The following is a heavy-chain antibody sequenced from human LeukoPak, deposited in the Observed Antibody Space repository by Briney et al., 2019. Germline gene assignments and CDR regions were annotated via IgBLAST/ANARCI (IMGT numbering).Heavy chain of an antibody. V-gene: IGHV1-24*01. CDR1: GYTLTELS. J-gene: IGHJ6*03. CDR3: ATLCSGGSCFDRYYYYYMDV. CDR2: FDTEDGET. Sequence: ASXKVSCKVSGYTLTELSMHWVRQAPGKGVEWMGGFDTEDGETIYAQKFQGRVTMTEDTSTDTAYMELSSLRSEDTAVYYCATLCSGGSCFDRYYYYYMDVWGKGTTVTVSS. D-gene: IGHD2-15*01.